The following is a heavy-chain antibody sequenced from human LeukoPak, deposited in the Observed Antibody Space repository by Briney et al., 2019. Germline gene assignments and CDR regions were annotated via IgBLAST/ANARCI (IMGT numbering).Heavy chain of an antibody. CDR1: GFTFSSYS. CDR2: ISSSSSTI. CDR3: AKAPKPAGYYYYMDV. J-gene: IGHJ6*03. Sequence: QTGGSLRLSCAASGFTFSSYSMNWVRQAPGKGLEWVSYISSSSSTIYYADSVKGRFTISRDNSKNTLYLQMNSLRAEDTAVYYCAKAPKPAGYYYYMDVWGKGTTVTVSS. V-gene: IGHV3-48*01. D-gene: IGHD3-10*01.